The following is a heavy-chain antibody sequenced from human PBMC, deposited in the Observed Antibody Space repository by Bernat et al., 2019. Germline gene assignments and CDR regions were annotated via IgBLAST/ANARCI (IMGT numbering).Heavy chain of an antibody. J-gene: IGHJ4*02. CDR2: INHSGST. CDR1: GGSFSGYY. V-gene: IGHV4-34*01. Sequence: QVQLQQWGAGLLKPSETLSLTCAVYGGSFSGYYWSWIRQPPGKGLEWIGEINHSGSTNYNPSLKSRVTISVDTSKNQFALKLSSVTAADTAVYYCARGYCSGGSCDEGVDSYYFDYWGQGTLVTVSS. CDR3: ARGYCSGGSCDEGVDSYYFDY. D-gene: IGHD2-15*01.